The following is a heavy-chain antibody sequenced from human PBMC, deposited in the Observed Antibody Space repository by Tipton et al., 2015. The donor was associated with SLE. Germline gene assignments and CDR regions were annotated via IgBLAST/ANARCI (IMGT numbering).Heavy chain of an antibody. Sequence: TLSLTCAVSGASITSSDWWSWVRQPPGKGLEHIGEIHHRGSTNYKSSLRGRVTISVDKSKNQFSLKLTSVTAADTAVYYCARWIPLTGINVWGQGTMVTVSS. D-gene: IGHD5-18*01. CDR1: GASITSSDW. CDR3: ARWIPLTGINV. CDR2: IHHRGST. V-gene: IGHV4-4*02. J-gene: IGHJ3*01.